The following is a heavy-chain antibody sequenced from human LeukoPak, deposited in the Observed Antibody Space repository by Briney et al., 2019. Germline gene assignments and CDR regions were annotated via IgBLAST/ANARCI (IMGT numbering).Heavy chain of an antibody. CDR2: IIPIFGTA. D-gene: IGHD4-17*01. Sequence: ASVKVSCKXSGGTFSSYAISWVRQAPGQGLEWMGRIIPIFGTANYAQKFQGRVTITTDESTSTAYMELSSLRSEDTAVYYCARDLAEHYGDNWFDPWGQGTLVTVSS. J-gene: IGHJ5*02. CDR3: ARDLAEHYGDNWFDP. CDR1: GGTFSSYA. V-gene: IGHV1-69*05.